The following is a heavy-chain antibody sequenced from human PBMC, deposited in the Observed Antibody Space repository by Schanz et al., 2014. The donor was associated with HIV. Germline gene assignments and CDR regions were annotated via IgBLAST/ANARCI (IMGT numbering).Heavy chain of an antibody. J-gene: IGHJ4*02. V-gene: IGHV3-53*02. CDR2: VYIGDST. CDR3: AAGLIRYFFDY. CDR1: GFTISSNY. Sequence: EVQLAETGGGLIQPGGSLRLSCAVSGFTISSNYMSWVRQAPGKGLEWVSVVYIGDSTFYANSVKGRFTISRDDSKNTLYLQMNSLRAEDTAMYYCAAGLIRYFFDYWGQGTLVTVSS. D-gene: IGHD2-21*01.